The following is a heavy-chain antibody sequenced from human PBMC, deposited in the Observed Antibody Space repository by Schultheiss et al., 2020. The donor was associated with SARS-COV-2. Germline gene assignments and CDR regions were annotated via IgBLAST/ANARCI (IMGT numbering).Heavy chain of an antibody. CDR1: GYIFTNYG. D-gene: IGHD2-21*02. V-gene: IGHV1-18*01. J-gene: IGHJ3*02. CDR2: INPNSGDT. Sequence: ASVKVSCKTSGYIFTNYGISWVRQAPGQGLEWMGRINPNSGDTNYAQKLQGRVTMTTDTSTSTAYMELRSLRSDDTAVYYCAREKVTAKGRHAFDIWGQGTMVTVSS. CDR3: AREKVTAKGRHAFDI.